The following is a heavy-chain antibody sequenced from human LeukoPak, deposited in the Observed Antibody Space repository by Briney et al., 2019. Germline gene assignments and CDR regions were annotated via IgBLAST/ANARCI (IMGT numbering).Heavy chain of an antibody. Sequence: SETLSLTCTVSGASINIRYHYWGWIRQSPGKGLEWIGSMDYTGETYYNPSLKSRVTISVDTSKNQFSLKLSSVTAADTAVYYCARASRWYAPWSTFDYWGQATLVTVSS. CDR2: MDYTGET. CDR1: GASINIRYHY. J-gene: IGHJ4*02. V-gene: IGHV4-39*07. CDR3: ARASRWYAPWSTFDY. D-gene: IGHD4-23*01.